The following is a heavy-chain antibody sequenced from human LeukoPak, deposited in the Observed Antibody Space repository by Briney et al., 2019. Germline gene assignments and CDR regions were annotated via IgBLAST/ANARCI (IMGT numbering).Heavy chain of an antibody. CDR2: ITSTGISM. Sequence: PGGSLRLSCAASGFTFSSYSMDWVRQTPGKGLEWVSSITSTGISMYYADSVKGRFAISRDNAKNSLYLQMNSLRAEDTAVYYCATDFYDSGAYFLYFDYWGQGARVTVSS. J-gene: IGHJ4*02. D-gene: IGHD3-10*01. CDR1: GFTFSSYS. V-gene: IGHV3-21*01. CDR3: ATDFYDSGAYFLYFDY.